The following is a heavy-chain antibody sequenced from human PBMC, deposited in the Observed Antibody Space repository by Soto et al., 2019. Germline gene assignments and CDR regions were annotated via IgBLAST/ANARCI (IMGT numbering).Heavy chain of an antibody. CDR3: TTAAGGMWDSDY. CDR1: GFTFSNVW. Sequence: PAGSLRLSCAASGFTFSNVWMSWVRQAPGKGLEWVGRVKSKSDGATTDYAAPVKGRFTVSRDDSQNTLSLQMDSLKIEDTAVYFCTTAAGGMWDSDYWGQGTPVTVSS. V-gene: IGHV3-15*01. D-gene: IGHD1-26*01. J-gene: IGHJ4*02. CDR2: VKSKSDGATT.